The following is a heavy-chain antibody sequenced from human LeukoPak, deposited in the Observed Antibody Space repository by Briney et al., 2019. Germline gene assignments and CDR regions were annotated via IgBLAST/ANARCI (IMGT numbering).Heavy chain of an antibody. J-gene: IGHJ6*02. V-gene: IGHV4-30-4*01. CDR3: ARGWLRDYYYYYGMDV. CDR1: GGSISSGDYY. Sequence: PSETLSLTCTVSGGSISSGDYYWSWIRQPPGKGLEWIGYIYYSGSTYYNPSLKSRVTISVDTSKNQFSLKLSSVTAADTAVYYCARGWLRDYYYYYGMDVWGQGTTVTVSS. CDR2: IYYSGST. D-gene: IGHD5-12*01.